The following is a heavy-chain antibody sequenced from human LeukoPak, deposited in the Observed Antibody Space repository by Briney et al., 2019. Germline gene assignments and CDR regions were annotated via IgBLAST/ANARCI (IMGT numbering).Heavy chain of an antibody. Sequence: PSETLSLTCTVSGGSISSRNYYWGWIRQPPGKGLEWNGNIYYSGSTYYIPSLKSRVTISVDTSKNQFSLKLSSVTAADTAVYYCARDSNPRDYYYGMDVWGQGTTVTVSS. CDR1: GGSISSRNYY. CDR2: IYYSGST. D-gene: IGHD1-14*01. J-gene: IGHJ6*02. V-gene: IGHV4-39*07. CDR3: ARDSNPRDYYYGMDV.